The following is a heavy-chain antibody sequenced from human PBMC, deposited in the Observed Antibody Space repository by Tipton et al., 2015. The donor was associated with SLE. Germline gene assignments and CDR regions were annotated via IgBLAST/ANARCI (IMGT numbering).Heavy chain of an antibody. CDR3: ARDLEAFDI. J-gene: IGHJ3*02. D-gene: IGHD1-1*01. V-gene: IGHV4-59*01. CDR1: GGSITSNY. CDR2: IYYSGST. Sequence: TLSLTCPVSGGSITSNYWSWILQSPGKGLEWIGYIYYSGSTNYNPSLKSRVTISVDTSKNQFSLRLSSVTAGDTAVYYCARDLEAFDIWGQGTMVTVSS.